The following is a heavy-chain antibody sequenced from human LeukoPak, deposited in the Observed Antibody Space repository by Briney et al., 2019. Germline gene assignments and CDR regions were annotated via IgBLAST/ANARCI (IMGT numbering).Heavy chain of an antibody. D-gene: IGHD6-19*01. V-gene: IGHV4-39*07. CDR1: GGSISSSSYY. CDR3: ARGRYSSGWYVGFDY. Sequence: PSETLSLTCTVSGGSISSSSYYWGWIRQPPGKGLEWIGSIYYSGSTYYNPSLKSRVTISVDTSKNQFSLKLSSVTAADTAVYYCARGRYSSGWYVGFDYWGQGTLVTVSS. CDR2: IYYSGST. J-gene: IGHJ4*02.